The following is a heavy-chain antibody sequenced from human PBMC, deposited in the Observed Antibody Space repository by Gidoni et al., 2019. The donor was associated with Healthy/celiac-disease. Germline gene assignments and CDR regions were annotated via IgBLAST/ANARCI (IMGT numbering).Heavy chain of an antibody. Sequence: QVQLVQSGAEVKKPGSSVKVSCKASGGTFSSYDISWVRQAPGKGLEWMGGNIPIFGTANYAQKFQGRVTITADESTSTAYMELSSLRSEDTAVYYCARGYCSGGSCSSYYYGMDVWGQGTTVTVSS. CDR3: ARGYCSGGSCSSYYYGMDV. CDR2: NIPIFGTA. J-gene: IGHJ6*02. D-gene: IGHD2-15*01. V-gene: IGHV1-69*01. CDR1: GGTFSSYD.